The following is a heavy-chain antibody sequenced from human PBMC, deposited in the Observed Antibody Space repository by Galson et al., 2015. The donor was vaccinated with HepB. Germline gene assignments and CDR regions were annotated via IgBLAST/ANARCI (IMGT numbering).Heavy chain of an antibody. J-gene: IGHJ3*02. CDR3: AKTSYDFWSGYHDAFDI. D-gene: IGHD3-3*01. Sequence: SVKVSCKASGYNFTSHNIIWVRQAPRQGLEWMGWVSVSYGNTEFAQKFQGRVTTTTDTSTSTTYMELRSLRSDDTAVYYCAKTSYDFWSGYHDAFDIWGQGTMVTVSS. CDR1: GYNFTSHN. CDR2: VSVSYGNT. V-gene: IGHV1-18*04.